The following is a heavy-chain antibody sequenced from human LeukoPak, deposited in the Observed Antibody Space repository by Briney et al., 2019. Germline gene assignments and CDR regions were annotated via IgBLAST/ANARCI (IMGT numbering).Heavy chain of an antibody. D-gene: IGHD2-2*01. J-gene: IGHJ3*02. V-gene: IGHV3-7*05. CDR1: GFTFSSYW. CDR2: IKQDGSEK. Sequence: QPGGSLRLSCAASGFTFSSYWMSWVRQAPGKGLEWVANIKQDGSEKYYVDSVKGRFTISRDNSKNTLYLQMNSLRAEDTAVYYCAKFQLQLLWDAFDIWGQGTMVTVSS. CDR3: AKFQLQLLWDAFDI.